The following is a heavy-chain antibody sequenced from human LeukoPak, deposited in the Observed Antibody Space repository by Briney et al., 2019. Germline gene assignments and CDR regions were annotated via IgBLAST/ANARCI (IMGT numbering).Heavy chain of an antibody. V-gene: IGHV4-59*01. CDR2: IYYSGST. D-gene: IGHD3-22*01. CDR1: GGSISSYY. Sequence: PSETLSLTCTVSGGSISSYYWSWIRQPPGKGLEWIGYIYYSGSTNYNPSLKSRVTISVDTSKNQFSLKLSSVTAADTAVYYCARDLNPSDSSGEDYWGQGTLVTVSS. CDR3: ARDLNPSDSSGEDY. J-gene: IGHJ4*02.